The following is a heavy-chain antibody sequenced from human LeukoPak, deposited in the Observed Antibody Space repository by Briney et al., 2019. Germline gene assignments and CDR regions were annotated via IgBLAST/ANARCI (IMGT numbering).Heavy chain of an antibody. CDR1: GFTFSSYS. J-gene: IGHJ4*02. CDR3: ARSHRIAVAAPIFDY. V-gene: IGHV3-21*01. D-gene: IGHD6-19*01. Sequence: PGGSLRLSCAASGFTFSSYSMNWVRQAPGKGLEWVSSISSSSSYIYYADSVKGRLTISRDNAKNSLYLQMNSLRAEDTAVYYCARSHRIAVAAPIFDYWGQGTLVTVSS. CDR2: ISSSSSYI.